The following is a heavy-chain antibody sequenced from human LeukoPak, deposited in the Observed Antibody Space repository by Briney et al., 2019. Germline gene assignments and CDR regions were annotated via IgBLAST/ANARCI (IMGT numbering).Heavy chain of an antibody. CDR3: ARDTGYYDSSGYDY. Sequence: ASVKVSCKASGYTFIDYYIHWVRQAPGQGLVWMGRINPNNGGTNYAQKFQGRVTMTRDTSISTAYMELSRLRSDDTAVYYCARDTGYYDSSGYDYWGQGTLVTVSS. CDR2: INPNNGGT. J-gene: IGHJ4*02. V-gene: IGHV1-2*06. D-gene: IGHD3-22*01. CDR1: GYTFIDYY.